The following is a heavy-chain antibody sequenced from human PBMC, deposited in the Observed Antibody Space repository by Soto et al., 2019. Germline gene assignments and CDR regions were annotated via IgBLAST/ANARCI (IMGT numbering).Heavy chain of an antibody. D-gene: IGHD4-17*01. Sequence: QVQLVQSGAEVTQPGASVKVSCKTSGYTFTEYGISWFRQAPGQGLERMGWISPYNGKTNYIQEFQDRVTITTDTSSTTVYIDLRALKSDDTAIYFCARADYGDTKIYSFDHCGQGTLVTVSS. CDR3: ARADYGDTKIYSFDH. V-gene: IGHV1-18*01. CDR2: ISPYNGKT. J-gene: IGHJ4*02. CDR1: GYTFTEYG.